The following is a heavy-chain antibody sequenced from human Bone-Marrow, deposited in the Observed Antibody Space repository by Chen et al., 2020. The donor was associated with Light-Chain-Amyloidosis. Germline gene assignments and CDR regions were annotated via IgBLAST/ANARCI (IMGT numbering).Heavy chain of an antibody. D-gene: IGHD6-25*01. V-gene: IGHV3-7*01. CDR3: ARESSVAAPYYLDY. CDR1: GFTFSRYF. J-gene: IGHJ4*02. Sequence: EVRLVESGGGLVQPGGSLRLSCEASGFTFSRYFMSWVRQAPGKGLEWVANIREDGNEKYYVQSVKGRFTISRDNAKNAVYLQMHSLGAEDSAIYFCARESSVAAPYYLDYWGQGIRVTVSA. CDR2: IREDGNEK.